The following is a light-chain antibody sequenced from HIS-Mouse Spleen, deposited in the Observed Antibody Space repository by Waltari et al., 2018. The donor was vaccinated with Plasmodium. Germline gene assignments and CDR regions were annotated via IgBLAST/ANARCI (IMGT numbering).Light chain of an antibody. CDR3: AAWDDSLSGYV. J-gene: IGLJ1*01. V-gene: IGLV1-47*01. CDR1: SSNIGSNY. CDR2: RNN. Sequence: QSVLTQSPSASGIPGQRVTISCSGSSSNIGSNYVYWYQQLPGTDPKLLIYRNNRRPSGVPDRCSGSKSCTAASLVISGLRSEDEADYYCAAWDDSLSGYVFGTGTKVTVL.